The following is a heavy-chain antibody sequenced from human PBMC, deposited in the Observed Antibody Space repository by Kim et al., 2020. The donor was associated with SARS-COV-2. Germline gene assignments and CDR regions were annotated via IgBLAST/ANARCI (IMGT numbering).Heavy chain of an antibody. Sequence: GGSLRLSCAASGFTFADFTMHWVRQVPGKGLEWVSLISWDGGAALYAGSVKGRFTISRDNSENSLYLQMTSLRSEDTAFYYCAKDVERTYTDGSQGSAAFDIWGQGTMVTVSS. D-gene: IGHD5-18*01. CDR2: ISWDGGAA. CDR3: AKDVERTYTDGSQGSAAFDI. J-gene: IGHJ3*02. V-gene: IGHV3-43*01. CDR1: GFTFADFT.